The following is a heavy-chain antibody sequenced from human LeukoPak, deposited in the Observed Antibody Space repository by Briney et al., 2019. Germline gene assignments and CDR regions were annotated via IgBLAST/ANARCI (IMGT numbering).Heavy chain of an antibody. Sequence: GGSLRLSCAASGFTFSDYYMSWIRQAPGKGLEWVSYISSSGSTIYYADSVKGRFTISRDNSKNTVHLQMDSLRAEDSAVYYCAKNGGYSYGLYYFDYWGQGTLVTVSS. CDR3: AKNGGYSYGLYYFDY. V-gene: IGHV3-11*01. CDR2: ISSSGSTI. J-gene: IGHJ4*02. D-gene: IGHD5-18*01. CDR1: GFTFSDYY.